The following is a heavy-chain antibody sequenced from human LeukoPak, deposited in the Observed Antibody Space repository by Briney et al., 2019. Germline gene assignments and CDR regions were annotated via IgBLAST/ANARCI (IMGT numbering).Heavy chain of an antibody. CDR1: GYTFTGYY. D-gene: IGHD6-19*01. V-gene: IGHV1-2*02. CDR3: AREENSCGWYACAFDI. Sequence: ASVKVSCKASGYTFTGYYMHWVRQAPGQGLEWMGWINPNSGGTNYAQKFQGRVTMTRDTSISTAYMELSRLRSDDTAVYYCAREENSCGWYACAFDIWGQGTMVTVSS. CDR2: INPNSGGT. J-gene: IGHJ3*02.